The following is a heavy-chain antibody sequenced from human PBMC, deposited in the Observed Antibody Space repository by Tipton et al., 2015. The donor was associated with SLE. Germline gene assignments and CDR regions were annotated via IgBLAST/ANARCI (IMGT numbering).Heavy chain of an antibody. J-gene: IGHJ4*02. CDR1: GGSISSSGYY. D-gene: IGHD6-19*01. CDR2: IYYSGST. CDR3: AGTPWLVRFEY. V-gene: IGHV4-31*03. Sequence: TLSLTCTVSGGSISSSGYYWTWIRQHPGKGLEWIGNIYYSGSTYYNPSLRSRVTISVDTSKNQFSLRLSSVTVADTAVYYCAGTPWLVRFEYWGQGTLVNVSP.